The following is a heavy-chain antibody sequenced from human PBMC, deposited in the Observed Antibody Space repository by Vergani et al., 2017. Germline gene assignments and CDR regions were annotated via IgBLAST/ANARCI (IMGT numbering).Heavy chain of an antibody. V-gene: IGHV4-61*02. CDR1: GGSIRSPPYY. Sequence: QVQLQESGPGLVKPSQTLSLTCTVSGGSIRSPPYYLSWIRQPAGLGLEVIGRIYTSGSTNYNPSLKSRVTISVDTSKNQFSLKLSSVTAADTAVYYCARECFVVRANWFDPWGQGTLVTVSS. D-gene: IGHD3-10*01. CDR3: ARECFVVRANWFDP. CDR2: IYTSGST. J-gene: IGHJ5*02.